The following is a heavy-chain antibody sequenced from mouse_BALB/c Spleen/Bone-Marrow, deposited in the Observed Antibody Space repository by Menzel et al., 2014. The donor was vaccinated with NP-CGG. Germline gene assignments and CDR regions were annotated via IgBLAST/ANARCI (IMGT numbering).Heavy chain of an antibody. CDR1: GYTFTEYA. D-gene: IGHD1-1*01. CDR3: ARCYYYGISYYFDY. CDR2: INPYNGET. V-gene: IGHV1-67*01. Sequence: VQLQSGPEVVRPGVSMKISCKGSGYTFTEYAMHWVKQSHAKSLEWIGVINPYNGETNYNQKFKDKATMTVDKSSSTAYMELARLTSGDSAIYYCARCYYYGISYYFDYWGQGTTLTVSS. J-gene: IGHJ2*01.